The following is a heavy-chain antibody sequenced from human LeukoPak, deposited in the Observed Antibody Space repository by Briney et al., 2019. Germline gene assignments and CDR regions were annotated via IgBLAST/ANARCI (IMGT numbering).Heavy chain of an antibody. CDR1: GFTFSSYA. CDR2: IRGSDGNT. J-gene: IGHJ4*02. D-gene: IGHD2/OR15-2a*01. V-gene: IGHV3-23*01. CDR3: AKVPYTSFNYYFDY. Sequence: PGGSLRLSCAASGFTFSSYAMSWVRQAPGKGLEWVSAIRGSDGNTYYADSVKGRFTISRDNSKNTLYLQMNGLRAEDTAVYYCAKVPYTSFNYYFDYWGQGTLVTVSS.